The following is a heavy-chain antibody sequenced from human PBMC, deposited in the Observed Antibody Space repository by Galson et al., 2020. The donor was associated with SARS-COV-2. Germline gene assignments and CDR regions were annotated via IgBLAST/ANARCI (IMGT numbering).Heavy chain of an antibody. CDR3: AHVLYFEGSGYWGFDY. CDR1: GFSLSSSAVG. D-gene: IGHD3-22*01. Sequence: SGPTLVNPTQTLKMTSTFSGFSLSSSAVGVGWIRQPPGKALGWPALIYWDDGEHYSPSLKSRLTITKATSKKQVVLIMTNMDPLDTGTYFWAHVLYFEGSGYWGFDYWGQGTRVIVSS. CDR2: IYWDDGE. J-gene: IGHJ4*02. V-gene: IGHV2-5*02.